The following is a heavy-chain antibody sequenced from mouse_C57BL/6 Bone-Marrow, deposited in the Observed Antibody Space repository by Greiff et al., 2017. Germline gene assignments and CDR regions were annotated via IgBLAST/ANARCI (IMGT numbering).Heavy chain of an antibody. CDR2: INPSSGYT. V-gene: IGHV1-4*01. J-gene: IGHJ2*01. CDR3: ARGDPRNYFDY. Sequence: QVQLKQSGAELARPGASVKMSCKASGYTFTSYTMHWVKQRPGQGLEWIGYINPSSGYTKYNQKFQDKAPLTADKSSSTAYMQLSSLTSEDSAVYYCARGDPRNYFDYGGQGTTLTVAS. CDR1: GYTFTSYT.